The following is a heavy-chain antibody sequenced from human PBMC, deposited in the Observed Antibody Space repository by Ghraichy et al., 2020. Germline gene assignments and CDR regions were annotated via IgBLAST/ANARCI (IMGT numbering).Heavy chain of an antibody. J-gene: IGHJ3*02. D-gene: IGHD5-24*01. CDR2: IYYSGST. V-gene: IGHV4-59*01. CDR1: GGSISSYY. Sequence: SETLSLTCTVSGGSISSYYWSWIRQPPGKGLEWIGYIYYSGSTNYNPSLKSRVTISVDTSKNQFSLKLSSVTAADTAVYYCARVRGDGYNLDAFDIWGQGTMVTVSS. CDR3: ARVRGDGYNLDAFDI.